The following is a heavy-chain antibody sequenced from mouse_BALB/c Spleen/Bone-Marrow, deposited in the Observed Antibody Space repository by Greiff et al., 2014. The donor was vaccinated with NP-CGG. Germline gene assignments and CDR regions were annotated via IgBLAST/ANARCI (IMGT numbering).Heavy chain of an antibody. J-gene: IGHJ2*01. D-gene: IGHD2-13*01. CDR1: GYSFTGYF. CDR2: INPDNGDT. CDR3: ARSDFYFDY. V-gene: IGHV1-20*02. Sequence: VQLKESGPDLVKPGASVKMSCKASGYSFTGYFMNWVMQSHGKSLEWIGRINPDNGDTFYNQKFKGKATLTVDRSSNTAHMDLRSLASEDSAVYYCARSDFYFDYWGQGTTLTVSS.